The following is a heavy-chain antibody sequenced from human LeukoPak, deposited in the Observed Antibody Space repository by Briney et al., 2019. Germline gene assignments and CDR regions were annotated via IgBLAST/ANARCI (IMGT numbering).Heavy chain of an antibody. CDR1: GGSISSGGYS. J-gene: IGHJ3*02. Sequence: SETLSLTCTVSGGSISSGGYSWSWIRQHPGKGLEWIGYIYYSGSTYYNPSLKSRVTISVDTSKNQFSLKLSSVTAADTAVYYRARGSGAFDIWGQGTMVTVSS. V-gene: IGHV4-31*03. D-gene: IGHD1-26*01. CDR3: ARGSGAFDI. CDR2: IYYSGST.